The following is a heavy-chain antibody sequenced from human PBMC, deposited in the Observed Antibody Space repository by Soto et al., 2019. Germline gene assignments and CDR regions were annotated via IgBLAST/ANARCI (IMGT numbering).Heavy chain of an antibody. D-gene: IGHD2-8*02. V-gene: IGHV3-11*01. CDR1: GFTFGDYD. CDR2: ISNGGSSI. Sequence: QVQLVESGGGFVKPGGSLRLSCAASGFTFGDYDMSWIRQAPGKGLEWVSYISNGGSSIYYADSVKGRFTISRDNAKRSVFLQMNSLRAEDTAVYYCTRPCRYCNGGGPGNWFDPWGQGTLVTVSS. J-gene: IGHJ5*02. CDR3: TRPCRYCNGGGPGNWFDP.